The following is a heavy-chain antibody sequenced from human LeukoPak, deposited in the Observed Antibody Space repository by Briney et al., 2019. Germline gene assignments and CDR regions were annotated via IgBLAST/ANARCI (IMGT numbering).Heavy chain of an antibody. CDR1: GFTFSSYG. D-gene: IGHD1-1*01. Sequence: GRSLRLSCAASGFTFSSYGMHWVRQAPGKGLEWVAVISYDGSNKYYADSVKGRFTISRDNPKNTLYLQMNSLRAEDTAVYYCAKDGILPRYYGMDVWGQGTTVTVSS. J-gene: IGHJ6*02. CDR2: ISYDGSNK. CDR3: AKDGILPRYYGMDV. V-gene: IGHV3-30*18.